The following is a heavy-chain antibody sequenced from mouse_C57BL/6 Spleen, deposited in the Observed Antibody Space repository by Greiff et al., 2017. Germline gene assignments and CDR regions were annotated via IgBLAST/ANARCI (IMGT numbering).Heavy chain of an antibody. Sequence: QVQLQQPGAELVMPGASVKLSCKASGYTFTSYWMHWVKQRPGQGLEWIGEIDPSDSYTNYNQKFKGKSTLTGDKSSSTAYMQLSSLTSEDSAVYYCARSGSFYYYAMDYWGQGTSVTVSS. J-gene: IGHJ4*01. CDR1: GYTFTSYW. D-gene: IGHD1-1*02. CDR3: ARSGSFYYYAMDY. CDR2: IDPSDSYT. V-gene: IGHV1-69*01.